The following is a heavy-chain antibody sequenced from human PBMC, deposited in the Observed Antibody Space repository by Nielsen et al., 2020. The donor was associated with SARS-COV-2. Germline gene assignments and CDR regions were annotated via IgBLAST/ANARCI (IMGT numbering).Heavy chain of an antibody. CDR2: IRSKAYGGTT. Sequence: GESLKISCAASGFTFSSYEMNWVRQAPGKGLEWVGFIRSKAYGGTTETAASLKGRFTISRDDSRSIAYLEVNSLITEDTAVYYCGRDRSTSGWWGFADYWGQGTLVTVSS. V-gene: IGHV3-49*04. D-gene: IGHD6-19*01. CDR3: GRDRSTSGWWGFADY. J-gene: IGHJ4*02. CDR1: GFTFSSYE.